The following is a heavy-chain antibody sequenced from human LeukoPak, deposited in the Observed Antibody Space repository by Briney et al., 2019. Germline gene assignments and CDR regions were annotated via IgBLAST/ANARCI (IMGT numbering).Heavy chain of an antibody. CDR2: INSDGSST. D-gene: IGHD3-22*01. V-gene: IGHV3-74*01. Sequence: PGGSLRLSCAASGFTFSSYWMHWVRQAPGKGLVWVSRINSDGSSTSYADSVKGRFTISRDNAKNTLYLQMNSLRAEDTAVHYCARDYYDSSGYYPSPLDYWGQGTLVTVSS. CDR1: GFTFSSYW. J-gene: IGHJ4*02. CDR3: ARDYYDSSGYYPSPLDY.